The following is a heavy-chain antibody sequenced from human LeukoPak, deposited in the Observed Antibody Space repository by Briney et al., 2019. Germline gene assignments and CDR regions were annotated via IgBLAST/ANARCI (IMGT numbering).Heavy chain of an antibody. CDR1: GFSFSTXG. J-gene: IGHJ4*02. CDR2: IRYDGSNK. D-gene: IGHD6-19*01. CDR3: VRGVGVAGVYDS. V-gene: IGHV3-30*02. Sequence: RLXXAAXGFSFSTXGMXWVRQAPGXXXXXVAFIRYDGSNKYYADSVKGRFTVSRDNSKNTLYLQMNSLRAGDTAVYYCVRGVGVAGVYDSWGQGTLVTVSS.